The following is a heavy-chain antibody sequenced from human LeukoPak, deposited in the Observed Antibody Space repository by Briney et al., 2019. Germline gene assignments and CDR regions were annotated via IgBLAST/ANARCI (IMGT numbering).Heavy chain of an antibody. D-gene: IGHD6-13*01. V-gene: IGHV1-69*13. Sequence: GASVNVSCKASVCTFSSYAISWVRQAPGQGLEWMGGIIPIFGTANYAQKFQGRVTITADESTSTAYMELSSLRSEDTAVYYCARDQAAAGTSWFDPWGQGTLVTVSS. CDR1: VCTFSSYA. CDR2: IIPIFGTA. J-gene: IGHJ5*02. CDR3: ARDQAAAGTSWFDP.